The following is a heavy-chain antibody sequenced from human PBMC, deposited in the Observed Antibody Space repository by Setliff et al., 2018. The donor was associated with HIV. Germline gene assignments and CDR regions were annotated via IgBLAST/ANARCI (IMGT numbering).Heavy chain of an antibody. CDR1: GGSISSSSYY. CDR3: ARSYYDFWNGLPRSFDV. D-gene: IGHD3-3*01. CDR2: IYYSGST. J-gene: IGHJ3*01. V-gene: IGHV4-39*07. Sequence: SETLSLTCTVSGGSISSSSYYWGWIRQPPGKGLEWIGSIYYSGSTYYNPSLKSRVTISVDTSKNQFSLKLSSVTAADTAMYYCARSYYDFWNGLPRSFDVWGQGTMVTVSS.